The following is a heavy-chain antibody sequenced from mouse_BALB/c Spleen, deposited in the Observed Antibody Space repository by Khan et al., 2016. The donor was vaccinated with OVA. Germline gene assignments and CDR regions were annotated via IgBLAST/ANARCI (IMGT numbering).Heavy chain of an antibody. Sequence: QVQLKQSGAELARPGASVTLSCKASGYTFTTYWMQWIKQRPGQGLEWIGTIYPGDGDTRYTQKFKGKATLTADKSSSTAYMQLNTLASEDSAVYYCASYRYDYFDYWGQGTTLTVSS. CDR1: GYTFTTYW. CDR2: IYPGDGDT. D-gene: IGHD2-14*01. CDR3: ASYRYDYFDY. V-gene: IGHV1-87*01. J-gene: IGHJ2*01.